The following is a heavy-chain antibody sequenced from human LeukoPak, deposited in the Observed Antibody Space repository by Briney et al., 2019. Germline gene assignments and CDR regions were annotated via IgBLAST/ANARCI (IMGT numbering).Heavy chain of an antibody. D-gene: IGHD2-15*01. J-gene: IGHJ4*02. CDR2: MSYDGSNK. CDR3: AKDPGGYCSGGSCYPPSDY. V-gene: IGHV3-30*18. Sequence: GRSLRLSCAASGFTFSSYGMHWVRQAPGKGLEWVAVMSYDGSNKYYADSVKGRFTISRDNSKNTLYLQMNSLRAEDTAVYYCAKDPGGYCSGGSCYPPSDYWGQGTLVTVSS. CDR1: GFTFSSYG.